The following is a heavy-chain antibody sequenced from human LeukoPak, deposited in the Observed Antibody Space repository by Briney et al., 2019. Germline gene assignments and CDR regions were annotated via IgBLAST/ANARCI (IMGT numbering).Heavy chain of an antibody. D-gene: IGHD6-19*01. V-gene: IGHV3-33*06. Sequence: GGSLRLSCAAAGFTFSSYGMHWVRQAPGKGLEWVAVIWYDGSNKYYADSVKGRFTISRDNSKNTLYLQMNSLRAEDTAVYYCAKELQAGWYYFDYWGQGTLVTVSS. CDR1: GFTFSSYG. CDR3: AKELQAGWYYFDY. CDR2: IWYDGSNK. J-gene: IGHJ4*02.